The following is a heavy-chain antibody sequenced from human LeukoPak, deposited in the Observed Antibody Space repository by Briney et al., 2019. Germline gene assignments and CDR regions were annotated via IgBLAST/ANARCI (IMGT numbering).Heavy chain of an antibody. CDR1: GFTFSSYS. CDR3: AKRGSSFSFDY. Sequence: GGSLRLSCAAPGFTFSSYSMSWVRQAPGKGLEWVSAITGGGTNTAYADSVKGRFTISRDNSKNTLYLQMNSLRAEDTAMYYCAKRGSSFSFDYWGQGSLVTVSS. CDR2: ITGGGTNT. D-gene: IGHD6-19*01. V-gene: IGHV3-23*01. J-gene: IGHJ4*02.